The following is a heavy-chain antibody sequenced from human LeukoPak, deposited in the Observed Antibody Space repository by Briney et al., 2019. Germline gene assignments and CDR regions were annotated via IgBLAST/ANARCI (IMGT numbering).Heavy chain of an antibody. J-gene: IGHJ4*02. CDR2: ISGSGGDT. V-gene: IGHV3-23*01. CDR1: GFTFRAFG. D-gene: IGHD2-21*01. Sequence: GRSLRLSCAASGFTFRAFGMHWVRQAPGKGLEWVSSISGSGGDTHYADSVKGRFSISRDNSKNTLYVQMNSLGAEDTAVYYCAKGAAGTLVGHYFDSWGQGTLVTVSS. CDR3: AKGAAGTLVGHYFDS.